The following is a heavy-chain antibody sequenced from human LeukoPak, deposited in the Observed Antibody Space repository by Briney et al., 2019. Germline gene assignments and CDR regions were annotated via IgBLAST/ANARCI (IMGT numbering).Heavy chain of an antibody. V-gene: IGHV4-31*03. CDR3: ARVRVYYDSSGYYYPSYYFDY. CDR1: GGSISSGGYY. CDR2: IYYSGST. Sequence: SQTLSLTCTVSGGSISSGGYYWSWIRQHPGKGLEWIGYIYYSGSTYYNPSLKSRVTISVDTSKNQFSLKLSSVTAADTAVYYSARVRVYYDSSGYYYPSYYFDYWGQGTLVTVSS. D-gene: IGHD3-22*01. J-gene: IGHJ4*02.